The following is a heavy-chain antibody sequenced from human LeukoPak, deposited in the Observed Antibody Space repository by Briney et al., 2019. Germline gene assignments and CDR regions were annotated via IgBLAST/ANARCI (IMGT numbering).Heavy chain of an antibody. J-gene: IGHJ5*02. D-gene: IGHD5-12*01. Sequence: ASVKVSCKASVYTFNNYYIHWVRQAPGQGLEWMGWINPDSGDTNYAQKFQGRVTMTRDTSINTLYMELSRLTYDDTATFYCTREARAGNWFDPWGQGTLITVS. CDR1: VYTFNNYY. V-gene: IGHV1-2*02. CDR3: TREARAGNWFDP. CDR2: INPDSGDT.